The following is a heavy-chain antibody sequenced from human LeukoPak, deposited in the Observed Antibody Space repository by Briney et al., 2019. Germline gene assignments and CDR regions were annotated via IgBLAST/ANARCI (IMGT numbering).Heavy chain of an antibody. V-gene: IGHV3-7*01. CDR3: ARDRIRVQLWLGGMDV. CDR2: IKEDGSEK. CDR1: GFTFISYW. D-gene: IGHD3-22*01. J-gene: IGHJ6*02. Sequence: GGSLRLSCAASGFTFISYWMTWVRQAPGKGLEWVANIKEDGSEKFYVASVKGRFTISRDNANNSVYLQMNNLRAEDTAVCYCARDRIRVQLWLGGMDVWGQGTTVTVSS.